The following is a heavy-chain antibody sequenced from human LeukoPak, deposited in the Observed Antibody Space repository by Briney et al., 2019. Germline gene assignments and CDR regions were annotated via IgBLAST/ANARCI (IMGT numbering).Heavy chain of an antibody. CDR2: INPNSGDT. CDR3: ARDYCSSTSCLFDY. CDR1: GYTFTGYH. V-gene: IGHV1-2*06. J-gene: IGHJ4*02. D-gene: IGHD2-2*01. Sequence: RRASVKVSCKASGYTFTGYHMHWVRQAPGQGLEWMGRINPNSGDTNYAQKFQGRVTMTRDTSITTAYMELSRLRSDDTTMYYCARDYCSSTSCLFDYWGQGTLVTVSS.